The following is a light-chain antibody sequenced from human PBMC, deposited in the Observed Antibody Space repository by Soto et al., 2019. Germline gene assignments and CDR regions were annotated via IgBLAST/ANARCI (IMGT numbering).Light chain of an antibody. CDR3: QSYGGNTLTV. V-gene: IGLV6-57*02. J-gene: IGLJ7*01. Sequence: NFMLTQPHSGSESPGKTGTISCTGSSGSIASNYVQWYQQRPGSAPTTVIYEDKKRPSGVPDRFSGSIDSSSNSASLTISGLKTEDEDEYYCQSYGGNTLTVFGGGTQLPVL. CDR1: SGSIASNY. CDR2: EDK.